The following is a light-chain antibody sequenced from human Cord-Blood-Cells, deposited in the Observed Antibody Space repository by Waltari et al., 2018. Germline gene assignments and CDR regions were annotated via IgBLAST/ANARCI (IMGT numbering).Light chain of an antibody. CDR1: SRDVCASNY. V-gene: IGLV2-11*01. Sequence: QSALARPRSVSGSPGHCETISCTGNSRDVCASNYVVWYPQHPDKAPKLMIYDVTKRPLGVADRFSGSKAGNTASLTISGLQAEDEAYYYCCSYAGSYTFDVYGTGTKVTVL. CDR2: DVT. J-gene: IGLJ1*01. CDR3: CSYAGSYTFDV.